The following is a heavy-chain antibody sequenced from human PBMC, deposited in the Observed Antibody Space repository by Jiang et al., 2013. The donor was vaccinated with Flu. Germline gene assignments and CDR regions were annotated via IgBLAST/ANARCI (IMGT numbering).Heavy chain of an antibody. CDR1: GYTFTNYW. CDR2: IYPGDSDT. V-gene: IGHV5-51*01. Sequence: GAEVKKPGESLKISCKASGYTFTNYWIGWVRQMPGKGLEWMGIIYPGDSDTRYSPSFQGQVTISADKSISTAYLQWSSLKASDTAMYYCARTVQYCINGVCFKSYYMDVWGERDRRSPSP. D-gene: IGHD2-8*01. J-gene: IGHJ6*03. CDR3: ARTVQYCINGVCFKSYYMDV.